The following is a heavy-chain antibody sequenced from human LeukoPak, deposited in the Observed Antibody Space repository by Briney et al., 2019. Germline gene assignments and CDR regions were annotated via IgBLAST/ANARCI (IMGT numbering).Heavy chain of an antibody. D-gene: IGHD3-10*01. CDR3: ATDFGGYFDY. CDR2: ITGSGGRT. V-gene: IGHV3-23*01. Sequence: GGSLRLSCAASGFTFSSYVMTWVRQAPGKGLEWVSAITGSGGRTHYGDSVRGRFTISRDNYKNTLYLQMNSLRAEDTAVYYCATDFGGYFDYWGQGTLVTVSS. CDR1: GFTFSSYV. J-gene: IGHJ4*02.